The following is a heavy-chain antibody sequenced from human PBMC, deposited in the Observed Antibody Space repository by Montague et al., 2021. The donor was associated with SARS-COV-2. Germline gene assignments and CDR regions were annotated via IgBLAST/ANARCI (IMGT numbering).Heavy chain of an antibody. D-gene: IGHD3-22*01. CDR2: INHSGST. Sequence: SETLSLTCAVYGGSFSGYYWSWIRQPPGKGLEWIGEINHSGSTKYNPSLKSRVTISVDTSNYQFSLKLSSVTAADTAVYYCARGTERVFAYDYDSSGYASDYWGQGTLVTVSS. CDR1: GGSFSGYY. J-gene: IGHJ4*02. CDR3: ARGTERVFAYDYDSSGYASDY. V-gene: IGHV4-34*01.